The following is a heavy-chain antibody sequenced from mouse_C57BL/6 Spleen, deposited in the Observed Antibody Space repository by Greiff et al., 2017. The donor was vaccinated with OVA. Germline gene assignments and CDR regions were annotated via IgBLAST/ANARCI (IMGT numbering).Heavy chain of an antibody. CDR1: GYTFTDYN. D-gene: IGHD1-1*01. J-gene: IGHJ1*03. V-gene: IGHV1-22*01. CDR2: INPNNGGT. CDR3: ARGYYGSSSGWYFDV. Sequence: VQLQQSGPELVKPGASVKMSCKASGYTFTDYNMHWVKQSHGKSLEWIGYINPNNGGTSYNQKFKGKATLTVNKSSSTAYMELRSLTSEDSAVYYCARGYYGSSSGWYFDVWGTGTTVTVSS.